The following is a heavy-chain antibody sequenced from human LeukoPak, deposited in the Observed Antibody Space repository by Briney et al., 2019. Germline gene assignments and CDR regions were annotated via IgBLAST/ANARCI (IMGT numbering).Heavy chain of an antibody. CDR3: ARVFNYYDTSGYYT. CDR1: GYTFTGYF. D-gene: IGHD3-22*01. CDR2: INTNSGGT. J-gene: IGHJ5*02. Sequence: ASVKVSCKASGYTFTGYFLHRVRQAPGQGLEWMGWINTNSGGTTIAQKFQGRVTMTRDTSISTAYMELSRLRSDDTAVYYCARVFNYYDTSGYYTWGQGTLVTVSS. V-gene: IGHV1-2*02.